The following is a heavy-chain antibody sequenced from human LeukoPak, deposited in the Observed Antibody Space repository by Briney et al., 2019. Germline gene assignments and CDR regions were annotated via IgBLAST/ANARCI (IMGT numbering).Heavy chain of an antibody. D-gene: IGHD3-3*01. Sequence: GGSLRLSCAPSGFIFRSYAMSWVRQAPGKGLEWVSTISGSGGMTYYADSVKGRFTISRDNSKNILFLQMSSLRVEDTAIYYCAKDSRLLRGVVTTAFDSWGQGTLVTVSS. J-gene: IGHJ4*02. V-gene: IGHV3-23*01. CDR1: GFIFRSYA. CDR2: ISGSGGMT. CDR3: AKDSRLLRGVVTTAFDS.